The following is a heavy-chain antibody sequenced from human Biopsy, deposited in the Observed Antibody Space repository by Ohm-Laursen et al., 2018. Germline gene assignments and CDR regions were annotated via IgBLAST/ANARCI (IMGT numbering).Heavy chain of an antibody. D-gene: IGHD3-16*01. V-gene: IGHV1-2*02. CDR2: ISPNSGGT. Sequence: GSSVKVSCKGSGYAVNDYFLHWLRQAPGRGPGWMGGISPNSGGTNYAQKFQGRVTMTTDTSTSTVYLELRRLISDDTAVYYCARDIMNRIAGLVARSDVFDVWGQGTLVTVSS. J-gene: IGHJ3*01. CDR1: GYAVNDYF. CDR3: ARDIMNRIAGLVARSDVFDV.